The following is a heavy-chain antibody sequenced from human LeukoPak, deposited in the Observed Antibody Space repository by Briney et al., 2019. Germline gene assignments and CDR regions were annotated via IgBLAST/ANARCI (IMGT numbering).Heavy chain of an antibody. CDR1: GFTFSSYD. Sequence: GGSLRLSCAASGFTFSSYDMHWVRQATGKGLEWVSAIGTAGDTYYPGSVKGRFTISRENAKNSLYLQMNSLRAGDTAVYYCARARDYGDDYYYGMDVWGQGTTVTVSS. D-gene: IGHD4-17*01. J-gene: IGHJ6*02. V-gene: IGHV3-13*01. CDR2: IGTAGDT. CDR3: ARARDYGDDYYYGMDV.